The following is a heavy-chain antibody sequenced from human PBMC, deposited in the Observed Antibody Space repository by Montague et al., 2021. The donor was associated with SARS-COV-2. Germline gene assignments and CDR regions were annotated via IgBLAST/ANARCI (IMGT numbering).Heavy chain of an antibody. J-gene: IGHJ4*02. Sequence: TLSLTCTVSGGSISSGSYYWSWIRQHPGKGLEWIGYIYYSGSCYYHPSLKSRVTISVDTSKNQFSLRLSSVTAADTAVYYCARTRTSLIVVVNEFDYWGQGTMVTVSA. CDR2: IYYSGSC. CDR1: GGSISSGSYY. CDR3: ARTRTSLIVVVNEFDY. V-gene: IGHV4-31*03. D-gene: IGHD2-21*01.